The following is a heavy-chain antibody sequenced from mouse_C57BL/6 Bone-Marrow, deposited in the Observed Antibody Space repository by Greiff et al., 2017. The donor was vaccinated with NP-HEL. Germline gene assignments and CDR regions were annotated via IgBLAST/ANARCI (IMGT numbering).Heavy chain of an antibody. CDR1: GYTFTSYG. CDR2: IYPRSGNT. CDR3: SITTVVAHYAMDY. D-gene: IGHD1-1*01. J-gene: IGHJ4*01. Sequence: QVQLKESGAELARPGASVKLSCKASGYTFTSYGISWVKQRTGQGLEWIGEIYPRSGNTYYNEKFKGKATLTADKSSSTAYMELRSLTSEDSAVYFCSITTVVAHYAMDYGGQGTSVTVSS. V-gene: IGHV1-81*01.